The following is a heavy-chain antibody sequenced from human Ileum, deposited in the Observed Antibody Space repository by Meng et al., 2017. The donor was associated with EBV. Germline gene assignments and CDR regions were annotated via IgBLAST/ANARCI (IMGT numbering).Heavy chain of an antibody. Sequence: QVQLVLAGGQVKKPGTSVKVSCKASGNTCINHDINWVRQAAGQGLESIGWMNSYTGNAGYAQKFRGRVTMTRDTSINTAYLEVISLTSEDTAVYYCARGSGAGGRDWFDPWGQGTLVTVSS. V-gene: IGHV1-8*01. D-gene: IGHD3-16*01. CDR2: MNSYTGNA. J-gene: IGHJ5*02. CDR3: ARGSGAGGRDWFDP. CDR1: GNTCINHD.